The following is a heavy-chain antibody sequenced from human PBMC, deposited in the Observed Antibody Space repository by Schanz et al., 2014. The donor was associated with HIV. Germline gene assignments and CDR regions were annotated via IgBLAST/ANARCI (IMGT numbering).Heavy chain of an antibody. Sequence: QVQLVQSGGEVKKPGASVKVSCKASGYTFITYGLSWVRQAPGHGLEWMGWINPNSGATDSAQKFQGRVTMTRDTSISTAFMELSSLRSDDAAVYYCARDTNFVLDVWAKGPRSPSP. J-gene: IGHJ6*02. CDR1: GYTFITYG. CDR2: INPNSGAT. D-gene: IGHD2-8*01. V-gene: IGHV1-2*02. CDR3: ARDTNFVLDV.